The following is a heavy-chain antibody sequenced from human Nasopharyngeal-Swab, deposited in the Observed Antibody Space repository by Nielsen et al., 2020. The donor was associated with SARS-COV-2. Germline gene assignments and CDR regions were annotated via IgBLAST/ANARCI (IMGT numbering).Heavy chain of an antibody. J-gene: IGHJ4*02. D-gene: IGHD5-18*01. CDR1: RFTFSSYW. CDR2: INSDGSRT. Sequence: GESLKISCAASRFTFSSYWMHWVRQAPGKGLVWVSRINSDGSRTSYADSVKGRFTISRDNAKNTLYLQMNSLRAEDTAVYYCSRDPFGAMVDYFDYWGQGTLVTVSS. V-gene: IGHV3-74*01. CDR3: SRDPFGAMVDYFDY.